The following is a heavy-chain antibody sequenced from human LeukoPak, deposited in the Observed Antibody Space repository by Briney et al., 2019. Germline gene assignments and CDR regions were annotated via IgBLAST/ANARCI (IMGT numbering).Heavy chain of an antibody. Sequence: GGSLRLSCAASGFTFSSYAMRWVRRAPGKWLEWVSAISGSGGSTYYADSVKGRFTISRDNCKNTLYLQMNSLRAEDTAVYYCAKDPSYYYDSSGYYAWGQGTLVTVSS. J-gene: IGHJ5*02. CDR1: GFTFSSYA. CDR3: AKDPSYYYDSSGYYA. CDR2: ISGSGGST. V-gene: IGHV3-23*01. D-gene: IGHD3-22*01.